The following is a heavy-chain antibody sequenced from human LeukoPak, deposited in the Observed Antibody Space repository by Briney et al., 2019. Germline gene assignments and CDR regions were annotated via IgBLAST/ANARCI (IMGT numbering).Heavy chain of an antibody. D-gene: IGHD2-15*01. V-gene: IGHV3-48*01. Sequence: GGSLRLSCAASGFTFSSYSMNWVRQAPGKGLEWLSYISSSTSTIYYADSVKGRFTISRDNAKNSLYLQMNGLRAEDTAVYYCARAPYCSGGSCYPYWGQGTLVTVSS. CDR3: ARAPYCSGGSCYPY. CDR1: GFTFSSYS. J-gene: IGHJ4*02. CDR2: ISSSTSTI.